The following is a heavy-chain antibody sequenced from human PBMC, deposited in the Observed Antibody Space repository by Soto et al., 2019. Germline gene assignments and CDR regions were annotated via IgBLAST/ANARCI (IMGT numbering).Heavy chain of an antibody. CDR2: ISGYNGDT. Sequence: ASVKVSCKASGGTFSSYAISWVRQAPGQGLEWMGWISGYNGDTNYAQKFQDRVTMTIDTSTTTVYMELRSLTSDDTAVYYCAKNGQPPYYYYGMDVWGQGTTVTVSS. D-gene: IGHD2-8*01. J-gene: IGHJ6*02. CDR1: GGTFSSYA. V-gene: IGHV1-18*01. CDR3: AKNGQPPYYYYGMDV.